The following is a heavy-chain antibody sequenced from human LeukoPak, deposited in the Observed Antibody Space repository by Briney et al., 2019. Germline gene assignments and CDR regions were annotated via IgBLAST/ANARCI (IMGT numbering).Heavy chain of an antibody. V-gene: IGHV4-39*07. CDR3: ARDHPDSSGAHSPLDAFDI. CDR2: IYHSGST. D-gene: IGHD3-22*01. Sequence: RTSETLSLTCTVSGGSISSSSYYWGWIRQPPGKGLEWIGEIYHSGSTNYNPSLKSRVTISVDKSKNQFSLKLSSVTAADTAVYYCARDHPDSSGAHSPLDAFDIWGQGTMVTVSS. J-gene: IGHJ3*02. CDR1: GGSISSSSYY.